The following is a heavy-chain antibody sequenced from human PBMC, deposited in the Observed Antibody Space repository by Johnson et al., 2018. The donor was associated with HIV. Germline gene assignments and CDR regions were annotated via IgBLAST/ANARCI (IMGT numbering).Heavy chain of an antibody. CDR3: ARDLRFDGLFQGRVIISGVFDM. V-gene: IGHV3-7*01. J-gene: IGHJ3*02. D-gene: IGHD3-10*01. CDR1: GFTFSSYW. CDR2: IKQDGSEK. Sequence: VQLVESGGGVVQPGGSLRLSCAASGFTFSSYWMSWVRQAPGKGLEWVANIKQDGSEKYYVDSVKGRFTISRDNAKNSLYLQMNSLRSEDTAVFYCARDLRFDGLFQGRVIISGVFDMWGQGTVVHVSS.